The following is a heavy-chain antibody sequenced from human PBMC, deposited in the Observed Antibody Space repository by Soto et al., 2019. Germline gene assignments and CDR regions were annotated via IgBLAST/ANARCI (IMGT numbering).Heavy chain of an antibody. V-gene: IGHV2-26*01. J-gene: IGHJ2*01. CDR3: AQIRYNDYVHWTFDL. D-gene: IGHD4-17*01. Sequence: QVTLKESGPVLVKPTETLTLTCTVSGFSLSNERMGVSWIRQPPGKALEWLAHIFSNDEKSYSTSLKRRLTISRDTSKSQVVLTMTNMDPVDTATYHCAQIRYNDYVHWTFDLWGRGTLVSVSS. CDR1: GFSLSNERMG. CDR2: IFSNDEK.